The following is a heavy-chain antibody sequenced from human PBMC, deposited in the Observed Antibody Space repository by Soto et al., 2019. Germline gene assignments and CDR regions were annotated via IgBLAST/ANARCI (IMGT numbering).Heavy chain of an antibody. D-gene: IGHD3-10*01. CDR1: GFSLSTSGES. V-gene: IGHV2-5*01. J-gene: IGHJ4*02. Sequence: QITLKESGPTLVKPTQTLTLTCTFSGFSLSTSGESVGWIRQSPGKALEWVALLHWNEDKRYGPSLDSMLTLSKGISIDHVVLTMTNMDPLDTATYFCAHRRVYGSGNFYFDFWGQGTLVTVSS. CDR2: LHWNEDK. CDR3: AHRRVYGSGNFYFDF.